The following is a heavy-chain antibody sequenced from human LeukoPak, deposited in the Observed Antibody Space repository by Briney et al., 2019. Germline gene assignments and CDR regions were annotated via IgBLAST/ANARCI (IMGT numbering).Heavy chain of an antibody. D-gene: IGHD3-10*01. V-gene: IGHV1-8*01. Sequence: ASVKVSCKASGYTFTSYDINWVRQATGQGLEWMGWMNPNSGNTGYAQKFQGRVTMTRNTSISTAYMELSSLRSEDTAVYYCARRHLTMLRGDIITGYHHTDVWGKGTKVTVSS. J-gene: IGHJ6*03. CDR1: GYTFTSYD. CDR3: ARRHLTMLRGDIITGYHHTDV. CDR2: MNPNSGNT.